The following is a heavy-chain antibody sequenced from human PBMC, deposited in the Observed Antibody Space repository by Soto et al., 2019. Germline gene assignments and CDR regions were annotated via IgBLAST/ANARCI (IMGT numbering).Heavy chain of an antibody. D-gene: IGHD6-13*01. Sequence: PGESLKISCKGSGYSFTSYWIGWVRQMPGKGLEWMGIIYPGDSDTRYSPSFQGQVTISADKSISTAYLQWSSLKASDTAMYYCARQGIAAAGTDAVYYYYGMDVWGQGTTVTVSS. V-gene: IGHV5-51*01. CDR2: IYPGDSDT. CDR3: ARQGIAAAGTDAVYYYYGMDV. CDR1: GYSFTSYW. J-gene: IGHJ6*02.